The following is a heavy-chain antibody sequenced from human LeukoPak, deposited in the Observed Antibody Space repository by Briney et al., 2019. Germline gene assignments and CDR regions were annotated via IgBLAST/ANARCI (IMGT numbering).Heavy chain of an antibody. CDR3: ARDGAAYCNDDSCLSLFDY. CDR2: INPDSGGT. V-gene: IGHV1-2*04. J-gene: IGHJ4*02. D-gene: IGHD2-15*01. CDR1: GYIFTDYY. Sequence: ASVKVSCKASGYIFTDYYIHWVRQAPGQGLEWMGWINPDSGGTNYAQKFQGWVTMTKDTSINTAYMELNRLTSDDTAAYYCARDGAAYCNDDSCLSLFDYWGQGTLVTVSS.